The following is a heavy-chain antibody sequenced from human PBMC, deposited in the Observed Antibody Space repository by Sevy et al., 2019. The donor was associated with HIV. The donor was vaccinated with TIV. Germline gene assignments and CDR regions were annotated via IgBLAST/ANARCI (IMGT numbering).Heavy chain of an antibody. J-gene: IGHJ4*02. CDR1: GGSVSSGSYY. CDR2: IYYSGST. Sequence: SETLSLTCTVSGGSVSSGSYYWSWIRQPPGKGLEWIGYIYYSGSTNYNPSLKSRVTISLDTSKNQFSLKLSSVTAADTAVYYCARGLDSSGYYPGYWGQGTLVTVSS. D-gene: IGHD3-22*01. CDR3: ARGLDSSGYYPGY. V-gene: IGHV4-61*01.